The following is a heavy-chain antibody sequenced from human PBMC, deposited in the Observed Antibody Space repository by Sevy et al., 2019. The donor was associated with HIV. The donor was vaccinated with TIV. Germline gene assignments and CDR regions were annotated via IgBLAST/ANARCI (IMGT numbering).Heavy chain of an antibody. V-gene: IGHV3-48*02. CDR3: ARDVDTPFVRSFDS. J-gene: IGHJ4*02. CDR2: ISSSSRTI. Sequence: GGSLRLSCVVSGLTFSSDSMNWVRQAPGKGLEWLAYISSSSRTIYYPDSVEGRFTISRDNDKKSVFLQMNNLRDEDSATYYCARDVDTPFVRSFDSWGQGTLVTVSS. D-gene: IGHD5-18*01. CDR1: GLTFSSDS.